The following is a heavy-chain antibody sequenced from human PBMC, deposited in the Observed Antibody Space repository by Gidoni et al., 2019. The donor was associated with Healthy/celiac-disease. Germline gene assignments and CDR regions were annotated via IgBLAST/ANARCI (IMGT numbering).Heavy chain of an antibody. V-gene: IGHV1-69*19. Sequence: QVQLVQSGAEVKKPGSSVKVSCKASGGPFRSYAISWVRQAPGQGLEWMGGIIPIFGTANYAQKFQGRVTITADESTSTAYMELSSLRSEDTAVYYCARDKEKSYGTQSPYYYYYGMDVWGQGTTVTVSS. D-gene: IGHD5-18*01. CDR3: ARDKEKSYGTQSPYYYYYGMDV. J-gene: IGHJ6*02. CDR1: GGPFRSYA. CDR2: IIPIFGTA.